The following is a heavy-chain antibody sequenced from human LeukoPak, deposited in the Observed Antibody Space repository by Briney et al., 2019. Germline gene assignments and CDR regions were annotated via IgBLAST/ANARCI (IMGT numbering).Heavy chain of an antibody. CDR3: ARARQEDYYYYYYMDV. Sequence: GGSLRLSCAASGFTFSSYEMNWVRQAPGKGLEWVSYISSSSSTIYYADSVKGRFTISRDNAKNSLYLQMNSLRAEDTAVYYCARARQEDYYYYYYMDVWGKGTTVTVSS. V-gene: IGHV3-48*01. J-gene: IGHJ6*03. CDR2: ISSSSSTI. CDR1: GFTFSSYE.